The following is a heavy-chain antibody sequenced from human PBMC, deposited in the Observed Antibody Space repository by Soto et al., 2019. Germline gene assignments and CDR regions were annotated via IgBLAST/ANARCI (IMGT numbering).Heavy chain of an antibody. J-gene: IGHJ4*02. CDR1: GDSVSSNSAA. D-gene: IGHD2-15*01. CDR2: TYYRSKWYN. Sequence: QVQLQQSGPGLVKPSQTLSLTCAISGDSVSSNSAAWNWIRQSPSRGLEWLGRTYYRSKWYNDYAVSVKRRITINPDTSKNQFSLQLNSVTPEDTAVYYCARAAGYCSGGSCYSGIDYWGQGTLVTVSS. CDR3: ARAAGYCSGGSCYSGIDY. V-gene: IGHV6-1*01.